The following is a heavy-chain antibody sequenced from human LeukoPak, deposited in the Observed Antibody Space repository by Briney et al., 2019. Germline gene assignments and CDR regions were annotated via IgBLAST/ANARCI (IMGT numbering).Heavy chain of an antibody. CDR1: GCSISSYY. D-gene: IGHD4-23*01. Sequence: PSETLSLTCTVSGCSISSYYWSWIRQPPGKGLEWIGYIYYSGSTNYNPSLKSRVTISVDTSKNQFSLKLSSVTAADTAVYYCAGRQRWPFDYWGQGTLVTVSS. CDR3: AGRQRWPFDY. CDR2: IYYSGST. V-gene: IGHV4-59*01. J-gene: IGHJ4*02.